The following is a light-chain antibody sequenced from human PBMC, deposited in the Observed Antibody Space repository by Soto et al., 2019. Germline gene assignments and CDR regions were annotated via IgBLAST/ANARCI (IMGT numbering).Light chain of an antibody. CDR2: GAS. V-gene: IGKV3-15*01. Sequence: EIVMTQSPATLSVSPGERATLSCRASQSVSSNLARYQQKPGQAPRLLIHGASTRATGIPARFRGSGSGTEFTLTISSLQSEDSAVYYCQQYNNWPPTFGGGTKVEIK. J-gene: IGKJ4*01. CDR3: QQYNNWPPT. CDR1: QSVSSN.